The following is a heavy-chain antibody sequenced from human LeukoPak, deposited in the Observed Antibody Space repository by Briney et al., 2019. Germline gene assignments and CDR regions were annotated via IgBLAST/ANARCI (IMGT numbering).Heavy chain of an antibody. Sequence: GGSLRLSCAASGFTFSSYSMNWVRQAPGKGLEWVSSISSSSSSYIYYADSVKGRFTISRDNAKNSLYLQMNSLRAEDTAVYYCARDTAAAGIDYFDYWGQGTLVTVSS. D-gene: IGHD6-13*01. CDR2: ISSSSSSYI. V-gene: IGHV3-21*01. J-gene: IGHJ4*02. CDR3: ARDTAAAGIDYFDY. CDR1: GFTFSSYS.